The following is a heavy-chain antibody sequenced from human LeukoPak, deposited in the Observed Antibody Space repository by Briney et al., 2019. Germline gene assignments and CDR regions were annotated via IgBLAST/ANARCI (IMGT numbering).Heavy chain of an antibody. Sequence: SSQTLSLTCTVSGGSISSGSYYWSWIRQPAGKGLEWIGRIYTSGSTNYNPSLKSRVTISVDTSKNQFSLKLSSVTAADTAVYYCARDGSFSATYYYYYMDVWGKGTTVTVSS. D-gene: IGHD1-1*01. CDR1: GGSISSGSYY. V-gene: IGHV4-61*02. CDR3: ARDGSFSATYYYYYMDV. J-gene: IGHJ6*03. CDR2: IYTSGST.